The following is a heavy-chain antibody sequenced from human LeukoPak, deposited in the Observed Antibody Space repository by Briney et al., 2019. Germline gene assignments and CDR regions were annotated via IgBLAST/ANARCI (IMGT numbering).Heavy chain of an antibody. CDR2: INPNSGGT. J-gene: IGHJ4*02. CDR3: ARIGREYYDSSGYYHRGLFDY. CDR1: GYTFTGYY. V-gene: IGHV1-2*02. Sequence: ASVKVSCKASGYTFTGYYMHWVRQAPGQGLEWMGWINPNSGGTNHAQKFQGRVTMTRDTSISTAYMELSRLRPDDTAVYYCARIGREYYDSSGYYHRGLFDYWGQGTLVTVSS. D-gene: IGHD3-22*01.